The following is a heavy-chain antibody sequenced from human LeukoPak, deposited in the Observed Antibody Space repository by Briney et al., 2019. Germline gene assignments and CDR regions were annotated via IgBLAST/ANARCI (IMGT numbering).Heavy chain of an antibody. CDR1: GGSISSGDYY. D-gene: IGHD2-2*01. CDR3: ARVVEVPAASPGYFQH. CDR2: IYYSGST. Sequence: SQTLSPTCTVSGGSISSGDYYWSWIRQPPGKGLEWIGYIYYSGSTYYNPSLKSRVTISVDTSKNQFSLKLSSVTAADTAVYYCARVVEVPAASPGYFQHWGQGTLVTVSS. J-gene: IGHJ1*01. V-gene: IGHV4-30-4*08.